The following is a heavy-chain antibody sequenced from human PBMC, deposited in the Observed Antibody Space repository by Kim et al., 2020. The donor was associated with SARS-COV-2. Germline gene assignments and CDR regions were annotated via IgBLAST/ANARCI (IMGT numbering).Heavy chain of an antibody. V-gene: IGHV4-61*01. CDR1: GGSVSSNLYY. Sequence: SETLSLTCTVSGGSVSSNLYYWSWIRQPPGKGLEWLGYIHYSGSTNYNPSLKSRVTISVDTSKNQFSLKLSSVTVADTAMYYCARASGWYPYFDNWGQGTLVTVSS. CDR2: IHYSGST. J-gene: IGHJ4*02. CDR3: ARASGWYPYFDN. D-gene: IGHD6-19*01.